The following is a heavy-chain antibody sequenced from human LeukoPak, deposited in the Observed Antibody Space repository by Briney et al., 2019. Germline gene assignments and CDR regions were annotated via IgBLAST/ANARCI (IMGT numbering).Heavy chain of an antibody. J-gene: IGHJ4*02. CDR3: ARTDSSGWFDY. CDR1: GGTFSSYA. CDR2: IIPILGIA. V-gene: IGHV1-69*04. Sequence: SVKVSCKASGGTFSSYAISWVRQAPGQGLEWMGRIIPILGIANYAQKFQGRVTITADKSTSTAYMELSSLRSEDTAVYYCARTDSSGWFDYWGQGTLVSVSS. D-gene: IGHD6-19*01.